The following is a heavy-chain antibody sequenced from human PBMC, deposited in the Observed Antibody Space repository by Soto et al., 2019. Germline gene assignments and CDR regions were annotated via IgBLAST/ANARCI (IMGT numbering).Heavy chain of an antibody. CDR2: VSHDGRNT. CDR3: AKGGRQWLVTSDFNY. V-gene: IGHV3-30*18. J-gene: IGHJ4*02. Sequence: VQLVESGGGVVQPGRSLRLSCAASGFTFSDYAMHWVRQAPGKGLEWVAVVSHDGRNTHYADAVKGLFTISRESSKNTVSLEMTSLRAEDRAVYYCAKGGRQWLVTSDFNYWGQGALVTVSS. D-gene: IGHD6-19*01. CDR1: GFTFSDYA.